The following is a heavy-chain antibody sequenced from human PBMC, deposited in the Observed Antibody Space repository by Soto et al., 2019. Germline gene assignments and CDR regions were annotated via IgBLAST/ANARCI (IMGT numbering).Heavy chain of an antibody. CDR2: IYTSGST. Sequence: SETLSLTCTVSGGSISSYYWIWIRQPAGKGLEWIGRIYTSGSTNYNPSLKSRVTMSVDTSKNQFSLKLSSVTAADTAVYYCARGQEITGTTYYFDYWGQGTLVTVSS. V-gene: IGHV4-4*07. D-gene: IGHD1-7*01. CDR1: GGSISSYY. CDR3: ARGQEITGTTYYFDY. J-gene: IGHJ4*02.